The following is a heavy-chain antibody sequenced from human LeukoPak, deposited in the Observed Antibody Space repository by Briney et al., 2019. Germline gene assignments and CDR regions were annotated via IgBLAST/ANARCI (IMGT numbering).Heavy chain of an antibody. D-gene: IGHD4-17*01. CDR3: GRRGDYNSFDY. CDR2: IYPGDSDT. CDR1: GYSFTNYW. V-gene: IGHV5-51*01. Sequence: GESLKISCMGSGYSFTNYWIGWVRQMPGKGLEWMGIIYPGDSDTRYNPSFQGQVTISADKSISTAYLQWSSLKASDTAMYYCGRRGDYNSFDYWGQGTLVTVSS. J-gene: IGHJ4*02.